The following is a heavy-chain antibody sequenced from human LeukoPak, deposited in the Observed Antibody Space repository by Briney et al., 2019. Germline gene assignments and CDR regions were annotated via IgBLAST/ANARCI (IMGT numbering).Heavy chain of an antibody. CDR3: ARLTRRDGYNYGFDY. CDR1: GGSISSYY. D-gene: IGHD5-24*01. CDR2: IYYSGTT. J-gene: IGHJ4*02. V-gene: IGHV4-59*08. Sequence: PSETLSLTCTVSGGSISSYYWSWIRQPPGKGLEWIGYIYYSGTTNYNPSLKSRVTISVDTSKNQFSLKLSSVTAAATAVYYCARLTRRDGYNYGFDYWGQGTLVTVSS.